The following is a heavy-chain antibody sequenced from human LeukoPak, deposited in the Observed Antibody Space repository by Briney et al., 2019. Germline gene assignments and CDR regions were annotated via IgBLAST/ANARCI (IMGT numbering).Heavy chain of an antibody. Sequence: GGSLRLSCAASGFTFSSYAMSWVRQAPGRGLEWVSAISGSGGSTYYADSVKGRFTISRDNSKNTLYLQMNSLRAEDTAVYYCTGNHDFWTGPFDYWGQGTLVTVSS. V-gene: IGHV3-23*01. CDR1: GFTFSSYA. CDR3: TGNHDFWTGPFDY. D-gene: IGHD3/OR15-3a*01. CDR2: ISGSGGST. J-gene: IGHJ4*02.